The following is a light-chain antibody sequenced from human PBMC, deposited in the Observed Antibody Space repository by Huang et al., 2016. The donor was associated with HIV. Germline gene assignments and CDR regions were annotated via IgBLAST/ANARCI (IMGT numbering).Light chain of an antibody. CDR2: KAS. Sequence: DVQMTQSPSTLSAYVGDRITITCRASQSINNYLAWYQQKAGKAPDLLIYKASTLDSGVPSRFSGSGSGTTFTLTLSNLQPDDFATYYCQQYDSYWTFGQGTKVE. CDR1: QSINNY. V-gene: IGKV1-5*03. CDR3: QQYDSYWT. J-gene: IGKJ1*01.